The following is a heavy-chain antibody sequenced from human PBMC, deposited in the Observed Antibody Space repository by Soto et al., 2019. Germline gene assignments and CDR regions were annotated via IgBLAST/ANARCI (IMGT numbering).Heavy chain of an antibody. D-gene: IGHD1-26*01. CDR2: INAGNGNT. CDR1: GYTFTSYA. J-gene: IGHJ6*02. V-gene: IGHV1-3*01. CDR3: ARERYPESYWPAYYYYGMDV. Sequence: ASVEVSCKASGYTFTSYAMHWVRQAPGQRLEGMGWINAGNGNTKYSQKFQGRVTITRDTSASTAYMELSSLRSEDTAVYYCARERYPESYWPAYYYYGMDVWGQGTTVTFSS.